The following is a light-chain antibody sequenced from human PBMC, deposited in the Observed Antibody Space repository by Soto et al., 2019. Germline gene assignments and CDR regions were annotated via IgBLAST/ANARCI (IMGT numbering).Light chain of an antibody. J-gene: IGKJ3*01. Sequence: IHLTQSPSSLPAPEGAGATITCRTSQGISSFLAGYQHKPGRAPKLLIYGAPTLQSGVPSRFGGIGSGTDFTLTISSLQPEDFATYYCQQLNSFPIAFGPGTKVEIQ. CDR3: QQLNSFPIA. CDR2: GAP. V-gene: IGKV1-9*01. CDR1: QGISSF.